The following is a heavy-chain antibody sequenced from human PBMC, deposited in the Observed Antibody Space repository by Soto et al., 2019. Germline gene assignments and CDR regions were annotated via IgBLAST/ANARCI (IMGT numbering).Heavy chain of an antibody. CDR2: ISSGGGSP. D-gene: IGHD6-6*01. CDR1: GITFGSRA. J-gene: IGHJ4*02. Sequence: EVQLLESGGDLIQPGGSLRLSCVASGITFGSRAMSWVRQAPGEGLEWVSGISSGGGSPYNADSVKGRFTISRDNSKNTLYLQMNSLRADDTAVYYCAKGDGRIVPRHFDYWGQGTLVTVSS. CDR3: AKGDGRIVPRHFDY. V-gene: IGHV3-23*01.